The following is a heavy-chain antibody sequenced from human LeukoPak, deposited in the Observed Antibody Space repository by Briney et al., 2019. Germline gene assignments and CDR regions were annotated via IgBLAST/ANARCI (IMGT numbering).Heavy chain of an antibody. J-gene: IGHJ4*02. CDR2: INHSGST. CDR3: ARQFCSSTNCRIDY. CDR1: GGSFSGYY. D-gene: IGHD2-2*01. V-gene: IGHV4-34*01. Sequence: SETLSLTCAVYGGSFSGYYWSWIRQPPGKGLEWIGEINHSGSTNYNPSLKSRVTISVDTSKNQFSLKLTSVTAADTAVYYCARQFCSSTNCRIDYWGQGTLVTVSS.